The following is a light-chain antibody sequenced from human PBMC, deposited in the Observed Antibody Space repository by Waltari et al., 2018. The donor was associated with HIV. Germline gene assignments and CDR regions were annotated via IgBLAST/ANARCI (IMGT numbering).Light chain of an antibody. Sequence: QSALTQPASMSGSPGQSITISCTGSSLDIGLYDFVSWYKHLPNTAPQLIIYVVDRRPPGIPSRFSASKSGDVASLTISGLQAEDEADYYCTSHTLTRTLLFGGGTRLTVL. CDR2: VVD. CDR1: SLDIGLYDF. CDR3: TSHTLTRTLL. V-gene: IGLV2-14*01. J-gene: IGLJ3*02.